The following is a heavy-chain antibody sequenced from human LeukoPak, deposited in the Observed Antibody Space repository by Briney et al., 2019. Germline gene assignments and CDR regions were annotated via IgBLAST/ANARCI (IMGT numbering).Heavy chain of an antibody. CDR3: ATSTSYSSGWLDY. CDR2: IYYSGST. J-gene: IGHJ4*02. D-gene: IGHD6-19*01. CDR1: GGSISSYY. Sequence: SETLSLTCTVSGGSISSYYWSWIRQPPGKGLEWIGYIYYSGSTNYNPSLKSRVTISVDTSKNQFSLKLSSVTAADTAVYYCATSTSYSSGWLDYWGQGTLVTVSS. V-gene: IGHV4-59*01.